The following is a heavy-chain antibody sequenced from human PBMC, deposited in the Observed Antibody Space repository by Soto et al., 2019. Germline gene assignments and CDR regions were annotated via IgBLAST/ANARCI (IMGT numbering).Heavy chain of an antibody. CDR1: GFTFSDYY. CDR3: ARQRGYYDSSGLDY. Sequence: LRLSCAASGFTFSDYYMTWIRQAPGKGLEWLSYISGGGGSTIYYSASVKGRFTISRDNAKNSLYLQMNSLGAEDTAVYYCARQRGYYDSSGLDYWGQGTLVTVSS. CDR2: ISGGGGSTI. V-gene: IGHV3-11*01. D-gene: IGHD3-22*01. J-gene: IGHJ4*02.